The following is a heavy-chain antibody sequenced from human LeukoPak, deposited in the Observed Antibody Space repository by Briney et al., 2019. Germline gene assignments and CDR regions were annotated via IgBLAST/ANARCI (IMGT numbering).Heavy chain of an antibody. V-gene: IGHV4-4*07. CDR2: IYSSGST. J-gene: IGHJ3*02. Sequence: SETLSLTCTVSGGSISSYYWSWIRQPAGKGLEWIGRIYSSGSTNYNPSLRSRVTMSVDTSKNQFSLKLSSVTAADTAVYFYARDHCARTSCYIADAFDIWGQGTMVTVSS. CDR3: ARDHCARTSCYIADAFDI. D-gene: IGHD2-2*02. CDR1: GGSISSYY.